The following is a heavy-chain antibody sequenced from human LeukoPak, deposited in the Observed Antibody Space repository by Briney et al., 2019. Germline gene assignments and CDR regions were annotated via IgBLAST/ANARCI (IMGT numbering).Heavy chain of an antibody. Sequence: PSETLSITCAVYGGSFSGYYWSWIRQPPGKGLEWIGEINHSGSTNYNPSLKSRVTISVDTSKNQFSLKLSSVTAADTAVYYCARVLQWLVPHFDYWGQGTLVTVSS. CDR1: GGSFSGYY. J-gene: IGHJ4*02. CDR3: ARVLQWLVPHFDY. CDR2: INHSGST. D-gene: IGHD6-19*01. V-gene: IGHV4-34*01.